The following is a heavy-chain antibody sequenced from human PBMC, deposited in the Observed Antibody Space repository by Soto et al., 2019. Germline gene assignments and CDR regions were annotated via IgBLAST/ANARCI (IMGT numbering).Heavy chain of an antibody. J-gene: IGHJ4*02. Sequence: EVQLLESGGGLVQPGGSLRLSCAASGFTFSSYAMNWVRQAPGKGLDWVSAVNGAGSTTYYADSVKGQFTISRDNSRNTLYLQMNSLRAEDTAIYYCARVSTVTDNFDYWGQGILVTVSS. D-gene: IGHD4-17*01. CDR2: VNGAGSTT. CDR3: ARVSTVTDNFDY. CDR1: GFTFSSYA. V-gene: IGHV3-23*01.